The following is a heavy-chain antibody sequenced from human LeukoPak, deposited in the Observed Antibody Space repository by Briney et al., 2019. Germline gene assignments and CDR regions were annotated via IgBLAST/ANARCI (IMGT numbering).Heavy chain of an antibody. CDR1: GFTFRRYW. Sequence: AGSLRLSCAVSGFTFRRYWMHWVRQAPGQGRAWVSRINSDGSSDGSSRSYADSVKGRFTISRDNAKNTLYLHMISLKPQDAPGYYWARGGEWLPDYRGHGTLVTVSS. CDR2: INSDGSSDGSSR. D-gene: IGHD3-3*01. CDR3: ARGGEWLPDY. V-gene: IGHV3-74*01. J-gene: IGHJ4*01.